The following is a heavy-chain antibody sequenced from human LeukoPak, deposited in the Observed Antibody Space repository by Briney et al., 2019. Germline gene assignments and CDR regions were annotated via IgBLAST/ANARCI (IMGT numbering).Heavy chain of an antibody. D-gene: IGHD6-13*01. V-gene: IGHV4-59*08. J-gene: IGHJ3*02. CDR1: GGSISSYY. CDR3: ARLRANSSSWYVAFDT. Sequence: SETLSLTCTVSGGSISSYYWSWIRQPPGKGLEWIGYIYYSGSTNYNPSLKSRVTISVDTSKNQFSLKLSSVTAADTAVYYCARLRANSSSWYVAFDTWGQGTMVTVSS. CDR2: IYYSGST.